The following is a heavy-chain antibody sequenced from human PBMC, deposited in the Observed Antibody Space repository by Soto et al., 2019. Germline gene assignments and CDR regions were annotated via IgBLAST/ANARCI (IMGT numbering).Heavy chain of an antibody. Sequence: QVQLQESGPGLVKPSQTLSLTCTVSGGSISSGDYYWSWIRQPPGKGLEWIGYIYYSGSTYYNPSLKSRVTISVDTSKNQFSLKLSSVTAADTAVYYCAGSMIAQVPPYYYYYGMDVWGQGTTVTVSS. D-gene: IGHD3-22*01. CDR1: GGSISSGDYY. J-gene: IGHJ6*02. CDR3: AGSMIAQVPPYYYYYGMDV. CDR2: IYYSGST. V-gene: IGHV4-30-4*01.